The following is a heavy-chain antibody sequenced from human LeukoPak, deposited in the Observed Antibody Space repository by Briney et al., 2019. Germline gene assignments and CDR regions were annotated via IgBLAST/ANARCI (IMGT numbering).Heavy chain of an antibody. J-gene: IGHJ5*02. CDR3: ARGQARLAWFDP. D-gene: IGHD6-19*01. Sequence: NPSETLSLTCTVSGYSISSGYYWAWIRQPPGTGLAWIGSIYYSGSTYYNPSLKSRVTISVDTSKNQFSLKLRTVTAADTAVYYCARGQARLAWFDPWGQGTLVTVSS. V-gene: IGHV4-38-2*02. CDR2: IYYSGST. CDR1: GYSISSGYY.